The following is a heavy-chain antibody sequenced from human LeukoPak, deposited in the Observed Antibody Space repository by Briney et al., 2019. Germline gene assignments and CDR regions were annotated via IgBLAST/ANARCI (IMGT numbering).Heavy chain of an antibody. CDR3: ASRGYCSSTSCYYFDY. CDR2: ISYDGSNR. V-gene: IGHV3-30-3*01. CDR1: GFTFSSYA. Sequence: GGSLRLSCAASGFTFSSYAMHWVRQAPGKGLEWVAVISYDGSNRYYADSVKGRFTISRDNSKNTLYLKMNSLRAEDTAVYYCASRGYCSSTSCYYFDYWGQGTLVTVSS. J-gene: IGHJ4*02. D-gene: IGHD2-2*01.